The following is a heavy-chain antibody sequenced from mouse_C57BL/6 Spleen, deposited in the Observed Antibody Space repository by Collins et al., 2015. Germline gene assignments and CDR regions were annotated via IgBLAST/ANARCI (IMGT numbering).Heavy chain of an antibody. J-gene: IGHJ2*01. Sequence: DVQLVESGGGLVQPGGSRKLSCAASGFTFSSFGMHWVRQAPEKGLEWVAYISSGSSTIYYADTVKGRFTISRDNPKNTLFLQMTSLRSEDTAMYYCARGTTGGFDYWGQGTTLTVSS. CDR2: ISSGSSTI. CDR1: GFTFSSFG. CDR3: ARGTTGGFDY. V-gene: IGHV5-17*02. D-gene: IGHD1-1*01.